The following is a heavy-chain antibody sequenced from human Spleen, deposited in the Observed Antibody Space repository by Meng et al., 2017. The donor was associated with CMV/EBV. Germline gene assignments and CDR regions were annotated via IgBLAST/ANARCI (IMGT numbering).Heavy chain of an antibody. Sequence: GESLKISCEGSGYTFSNYWIDWVRQMPGKGLEWMGSIYPGDSDTRYSPSFHGQLTISADKSIRTAYLQWSGLKASDTAIYYCARRGMMTTRGYWFDLWGQGTLVTVSS. J-gene: IGHJ5*02. CDR3: ARRGMMTTRGYWFDL. CDR1: GYTFSNYW. D-gene: IGHD4-17*01. V-gene: IGHV5-51*01. CDR2: IYPGDSDT.